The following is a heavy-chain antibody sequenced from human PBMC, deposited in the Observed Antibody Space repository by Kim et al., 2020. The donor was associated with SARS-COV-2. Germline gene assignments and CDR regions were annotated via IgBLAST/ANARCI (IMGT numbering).Heavy chain of an antibody. CDR2: IYPGDSDT. Sequence: PGKGLEWMGIIYPGDSDTRYSPSFQGQVTISADKSISTAYLQWSSLKASDTAMYYCAPSGIAVVGGIPWGQGTLVTVSS. V-gene: IGHV5-51*01. CDR3: APSGIAVVGGIP. J-gene: IGHJ5*02. D-gene: IGHD6-13*01.